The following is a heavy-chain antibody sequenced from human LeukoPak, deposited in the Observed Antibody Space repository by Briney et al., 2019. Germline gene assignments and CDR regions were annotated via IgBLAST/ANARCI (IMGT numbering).Heavy chain of an antibody. V-gene: IGHV3-30-3*01. Sequence: GRSLRLSCAASGFTFSSYAMHCVRQAPGEGLEWVAVISYDGSNKYYADSVKGRSTISRDNSKNTLYLQMNSLRAEDTAVYYCARDFMGRLDYWGQGTLVTVSS. CDR2: ISYDGSNK. D-gene: IGHD3-10*01. CDR1: GFTFSSYA. CDR3: ARDFMGRLDY. J-gene: IGHJ4*02.